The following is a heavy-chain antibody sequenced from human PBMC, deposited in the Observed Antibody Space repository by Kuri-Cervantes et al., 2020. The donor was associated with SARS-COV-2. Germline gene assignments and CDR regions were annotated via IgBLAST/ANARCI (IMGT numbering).Heavy chain of an antibody. Sequence: LRLSCTVSGGSISSGDYYWSWIRQPPGKGLEWIGYIYYSGSTYYNPSLKSRVTMSVDTSKNQSSLKLSSVTAVDTAVYYCARTGYYDSSGPVGWFDHWGRGTLVTVSS. CDR3: ARTGYYDSSGPVGWFDH. V-gene: IGHV4-30-4*08. CDR2: IYYSGST. D-gene: IGHD3-22*01. CDR1: GGSISSGDYY. J-gene: IGHJ5*02.